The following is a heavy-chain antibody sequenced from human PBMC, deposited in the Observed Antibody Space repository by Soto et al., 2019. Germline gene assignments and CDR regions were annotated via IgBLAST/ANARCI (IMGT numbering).Heavy chain of an antibody. V-gene: IGHV6-1*01. D-gene: IGHD3-16*01. CDR2: TYYRSKWYN. J-gene: IGHJ4*02. CDR1: GDSVSGNSAA. Sequence: SQTLSLTCAISGDSVSGNSAAWNWIRQSPSRGLEWLGRTYYRSKWYNDYAVSVKSRITVTPDTSKNQFSLHLNSVTPEGTAVYYXAREFPYYERSDSYFDYWGQGALVTVSS. CDR3: AREFPYYERSDSYFDY.